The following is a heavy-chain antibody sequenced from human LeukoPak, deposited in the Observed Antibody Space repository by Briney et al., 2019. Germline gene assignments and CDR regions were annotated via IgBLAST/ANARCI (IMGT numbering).Heavy chain of an antibody. CDR2: INPNSGGT. CDR3: ARDLIRFLEWFFDY. D-gene: IGHD3-3*01. J-gene: IGHJ4*02. Sequence: ASVKVSCKASGYTFTGYYMHWVRQAPGQGLEWMGWINPNSGGTNYAQKFQGRVTMTRDTSISTAYMELSRLRSDDTAVYYCARDLIRFLEWFFDYWGQGTLVTVSS. V-gene: IGHV1-2*02. CDR1: GYTFTGYY.